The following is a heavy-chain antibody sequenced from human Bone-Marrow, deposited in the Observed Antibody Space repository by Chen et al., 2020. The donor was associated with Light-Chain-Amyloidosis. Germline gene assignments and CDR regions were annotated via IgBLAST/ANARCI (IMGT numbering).Heavy chain of an antibody. CDR3: AREGTAIGRGQFLNFFYYMDV. CDR2: IYTSGNT. J-gene: IGHJ6*03. V-gene: IGHV4-61*02. Sequence: GSGPGLVKPSQTLSLTCSVSGASMTNGSHYWSWIRLPAGKGLEWIGRIYTSGNTNYSPSLKSRVNISVDTSKNQFSLKLNSVTAADTAVYYCAREGTAIGRGQFLNFFYYMDVWGKGTTVTVSS. CDR1: GASMTNGSHY. D-gene: IGHD5-18*01.